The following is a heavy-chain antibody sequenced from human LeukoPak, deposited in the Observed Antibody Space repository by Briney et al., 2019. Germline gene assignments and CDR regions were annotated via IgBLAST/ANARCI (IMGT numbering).Heavy chain of an antibody. CDR3: ARPRTKRVQAFGPAAFHH. J-gene: IGHJ1*01. CDR2: IYYSGST. V-gene: IGHV4-39*01. D-gene: IGHD1-1*01. CDR1: GDSISSISYY. Sequence: SETLSLTCTVSGDSISSISYYWGWIRQPPGKGLEWIGSIYYSGSTYYNPSLKSRVTISVDTSKNQFSLRLSSVTSAETALYYCARPRTKRVQAFGPAAFHHWGQGTLVTVSS.